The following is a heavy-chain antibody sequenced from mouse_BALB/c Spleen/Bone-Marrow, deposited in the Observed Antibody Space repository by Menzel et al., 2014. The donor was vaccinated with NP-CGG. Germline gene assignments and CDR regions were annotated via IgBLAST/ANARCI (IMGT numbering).Heavy chain of an antibody. CDR3: VREGRIYYFDY. CDR2: VDPAIGNT. D-gene: IGHD1-1*01. J-gene: IGHJ2*01. Sequence: VQLQQSGAELVKPGASVKLSCIASDFNIKDTYMHWVKQRPEQGLEWIGRVDPAIGNTKYAPKFQGKATITADTSSNAAYLHLSSLTSEDTAVYYCVREGRIYYFDYWGQGTTLTVSS. CDR1: DFNIKDTY. V-gene: IGHV14-3*02.